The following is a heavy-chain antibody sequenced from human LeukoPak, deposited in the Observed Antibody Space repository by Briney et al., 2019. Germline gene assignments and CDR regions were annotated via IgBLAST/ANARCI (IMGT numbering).Heavy chain of an antibody. V-gene: IGHV3-30*18. CDR3: AKDFVVVPGNVNYFDY. D-gene: IGHD2-21*02. CDR1: GFTFSSYG. CDR2: ISYDGSNK. Sequence: GGSLRLSCAASGFTFSSYGMHWVRQAPGKGLEWVAVISYDGSNKYYADSVKGRFTISRDNSKNTLYVQMKSLRAEDTAVYYCAKDFVVVPGNVNYFDYWGQGTLVTVSS. J-gene: IGHJ4*02.